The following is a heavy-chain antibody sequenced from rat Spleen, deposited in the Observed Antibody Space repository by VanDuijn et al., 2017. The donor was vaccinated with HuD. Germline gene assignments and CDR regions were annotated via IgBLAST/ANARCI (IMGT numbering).Heavy chain of an antibody. J-gene: IGHJ4*01. CDR3: TRVDYYYDGSYSYVMDA. V-gene: IGHV5-31*01. D-gene: IGHD1-12*02. CDR2: ITNTGGSI. Sequence: EVQLVESGGGLVQPGRSLKLSCVASGFTFNNYWMSWIRQAPGKGLEWVASITNTGGSIYYPDSVKGRFTISRDNAQNTLYLQMNSLRSEDTATYYCTRVDYYYDGSYSYVMDAWGQGASVTVSS. CDR1: GFTFNNYW.